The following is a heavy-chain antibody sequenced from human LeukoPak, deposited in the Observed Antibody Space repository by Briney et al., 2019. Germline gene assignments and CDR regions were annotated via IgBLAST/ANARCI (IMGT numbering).Heavy chain of an antibody. J-gene: IGHJ3*02. V-gene: IGHV3-7*03. CDR1: GFTFSSYW. Sequence: GGSLRLSCAASGFTFSSYWMSWVRQAPGKGLEWVANIKQDGSEKYYVDSVKGRFTISRDNAKNSLYLQMNSLRAEDTAVYYCAVKYSSGWQQDAFDIWGQGTMVTVSS. CDR3: AVKYSSGWQQDAFDI. D-gene: IGHD6-19*01. CDR2: IKQDGSEK.